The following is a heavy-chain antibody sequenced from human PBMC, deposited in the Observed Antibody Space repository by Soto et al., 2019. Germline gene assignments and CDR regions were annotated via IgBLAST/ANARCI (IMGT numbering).Heavy chain of an antibody. Sequence: PSETLSLTCTVSGGSISGYFWNWIRQPPGKGLEWIGYIYSSGSTNYKSSLKSRVTISVDTSKNQFSLKLSSVTAADTAVYYCARSEKGMGTILDYWGRGILVTVSS. V-gene: IGHV4-59*01. J-gene: IGHJ4*02. CDR2: IYSSGST. CDR1: GGSISGYF. D-gene: IGHD1-1*01. CDR3: ARSEKGMGTILDY.